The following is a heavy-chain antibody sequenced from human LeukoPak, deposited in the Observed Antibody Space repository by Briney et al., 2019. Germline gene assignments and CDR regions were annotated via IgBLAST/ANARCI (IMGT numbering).Heavy chain of an antibody. J-gene: IGHJ3*02. Sequence: SVKVSCKASGGTFSSYAISWVRQAPGQGLEWMGGIIPIFGTANYAQKFQGRVTITADKSTSTAYMELSSLRSEDTAVYYCARDRNYYGSGSYYNDAFDIWGQGTMVTVSS. CDR2: IIPIFGTA. CDR3: ARDRNYYGSGSYYNDAFDI. V-gene: IGHV1-69*06. D-gene: IGHD3-10*01. CDR1: GGTFSSYA.